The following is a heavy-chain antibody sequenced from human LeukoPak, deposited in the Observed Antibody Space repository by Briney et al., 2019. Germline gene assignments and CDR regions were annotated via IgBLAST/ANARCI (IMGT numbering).Heavy chain of an antibody. V-gene: IGHV4-59*01. J-gene: IGHJ4*02. CDR2: IYYSGST. D-gene: IGHD3-22*01. Sequence: SETLSLTCTVSGGSISSYYWSWIRQPPGKGLEWIGYIYYSGSTNYNPSLKSRVTISVDTSKNQFSLKLSSVTAADTAVYYCATGNYYDSSGGFDYWGQGTPVTVSS. CDR3: ATGNYYDSSGGFDY. CDR1: GGSISSYY.